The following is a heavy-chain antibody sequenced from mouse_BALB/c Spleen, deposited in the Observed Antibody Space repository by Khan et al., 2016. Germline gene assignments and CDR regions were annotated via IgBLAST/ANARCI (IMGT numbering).Heavy chain of an antibody. CDR1: GFDFSRYW. CDR2: INPDSSTI. D-gene: IGHD1-2*01. CDR3: VRRSSGYYGAWLVY. Sequence: EVKLLESGGGLVQPGGSLKLSCAASGFDFSRYWMSWVRQAPGKGLEWIGEINPDSSTINYTPSLKDKFIISRDNAKNTLYLQVSKVSSEDTALYYLVRRSSGYYGAWLVYWGQGTLVTVSA. J-gene: IGHJ3*01. V-gene: IGHV4-1*02.